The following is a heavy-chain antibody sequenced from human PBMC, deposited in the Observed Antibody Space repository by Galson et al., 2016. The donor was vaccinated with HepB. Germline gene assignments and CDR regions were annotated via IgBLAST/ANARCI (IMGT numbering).Heavy chain of an antibody. D-gene: IGHD6-6*01. V-gene: IGHV1-69*13. CDR3: ARGPRGIAPRPLELDS. Sequence: SVTVSCKASGGTFSSYPITWVRQAPGQGLEWMGGIIPIFGTPNYAQKFQGRVTITADESTTTVYMDLSSLRSEDTAVYYCARGPRGIAPRPLELDSWGQGTLVTVSS. J-gene: IGHJ5*01. CDR2: IIPIFGTP. CDR1: GGTFSSYP.